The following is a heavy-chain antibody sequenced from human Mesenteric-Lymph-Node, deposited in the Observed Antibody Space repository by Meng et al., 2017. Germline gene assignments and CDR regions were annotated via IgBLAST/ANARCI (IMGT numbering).Heavy chain of an antibody. Sequence: QVQLQQGGAGLLKPSETLSLTCAVYGGSFSGYYWSWIRQPPGKGLEWIGEINHSGSTNYNPSLKSRVTISVDTSKNQFSLKLSSVTAADTAMYYCARRPTIFDYWGQGTLVTVSS. V-gene: IGHV4-34*01. J-gene: IGHJ4*02. CDR2: INHSGST. CDR3: ARRPTIFDY. D-gene: IGHD4/OR15-4a*01. CDR1: GGSFSGYY.